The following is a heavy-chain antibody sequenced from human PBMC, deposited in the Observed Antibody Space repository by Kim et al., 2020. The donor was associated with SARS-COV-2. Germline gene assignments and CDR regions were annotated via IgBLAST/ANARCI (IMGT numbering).Heavy chain of an antibody. Sequence: GGSLRLSCAASGFTFSSYWMSWVRHAPGKGLEWVANIKQDGSEKYYVDSVEGRFTISRDNAKNSLYLQMNSLRAEDTAVYYCARDKGCSSTSCYISHYYYYGMDVWGQGTTVTVSS. V-gene: IGHV3-7*03. CDR3: ARDKGCSSTSCYISHYYYYGMDV. J-gene: IGHJ6*02. CDR2: IKQDGSEK. D-gene: IGHD2-2*02. CDR1: GFTFSSYW.